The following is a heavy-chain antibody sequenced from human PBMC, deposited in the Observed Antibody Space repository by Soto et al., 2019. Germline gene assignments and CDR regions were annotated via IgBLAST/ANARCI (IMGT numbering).Heavy chain of an antibody. V-gene: IGHV4-30-2*01. Sequence: SETLSLTCAVSGGSISSGDYSWSWIRQPPGKGLEWIGYIYHSGSTSYNPSLKSRVTISVDRSQNQFSLKLSSVTAADTAVYYCARGGATSLGYYYYGIDVWGQGTTVTVSS. J-gene: IGHJ6*02. D-gene: IGHD5-12*01. CDR1: GGSISSGDYS. CDR3: ARGGATSLGYYYYGIDV. CDR2: IYHSGST.